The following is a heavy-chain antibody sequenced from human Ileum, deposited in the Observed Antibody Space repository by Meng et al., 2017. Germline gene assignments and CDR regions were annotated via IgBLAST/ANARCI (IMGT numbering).Heavy chain of an antibody. D-gene: IGHD4-23*01. CDR3: ARNRGGNAFLDAFDI. CDR1: GYTFIGYY. Sequence: ASVKVSCKASGYTFIGYYINWVRQAPGQGLEWLGRINPNTGVTKYEQKFQDRVTVTRDTSMSTAYLDLGGLMYDDTAIYYCARNRGGNAFLDAFDIWGQGTMVTVSS. V-gene: IGHV1-2*06. CDR2: INPNTGVT. J-gene: IGHJ3*02.